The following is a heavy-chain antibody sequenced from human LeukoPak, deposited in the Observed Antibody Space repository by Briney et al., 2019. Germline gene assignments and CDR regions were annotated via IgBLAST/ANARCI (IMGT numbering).Heavy chain of an antibody. D-gene: IGHD6-13*01. CDR1: GFTFRSYE. Sequence: GGSLRLSCAASGFTFRSYEMNWGRQAPGKGLEWVSYISSSGSTIYYAEFVKGRFTISRDNAKNTLFLQMNSLRVDDTAVYYCTRVRSSSWYDYWGQGALVTVSS. CDR2: ISSSGSTI. V-gene: IGHV3-48*03. CDR3: TRVRSSSWYDY. J-gene: IGHJ4*02.